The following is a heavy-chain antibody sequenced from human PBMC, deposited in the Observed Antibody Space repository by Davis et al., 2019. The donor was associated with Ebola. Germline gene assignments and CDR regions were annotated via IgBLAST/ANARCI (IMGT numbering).Heavy chain of an antibody. V-gene: IGHV5-51*01. CDR1: GYNFTRYW. CDR3: ARRGYCSGTGCPWGWFDP. Sequence: KVSCKASGYNFTRYWIAWVRQMPGKGLEWMGIIYPGDSDTRYNPSFQGQVTISADKSISTAYLQWSSLKASDTAMYYCARRGYCSGTGCPWGWFDPWGQGTLVTVSS. D-gene: IGHD2-2*03. J-gene: IGHJ5*02. CDR2: IYPGDSDT.